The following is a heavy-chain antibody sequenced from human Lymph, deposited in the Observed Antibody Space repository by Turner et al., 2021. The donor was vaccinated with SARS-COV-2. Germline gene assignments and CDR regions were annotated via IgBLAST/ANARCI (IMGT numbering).Heavy chain of an antibody. D-gene: IGHD3-3*01. CDR2: IYPFDSDT. V-gene: IGHV5-51*01. CDR3: ARREWGGSLGHIDY. J-gene: IGHJ4*02. CDR1: GYSFTTYW. Sequence: EVQLVQSGAVVNKPGESLPITCRPSGYSFTTYWIGWVRQMHGKGREWMGFIYPFDSDTRYSPSFQGQVTSSADKSISTAYLQWSSRKASDTSMYYCARREWGGSLGHIDYWGQGTLVTVSS.